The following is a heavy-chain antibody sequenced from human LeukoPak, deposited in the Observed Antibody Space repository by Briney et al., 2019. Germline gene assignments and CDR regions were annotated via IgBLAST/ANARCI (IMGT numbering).Heavy chain of an antibody. V-gene: IGHV5-51*01. J-gene: IGHJ3*02. Sequence: GESLKISCKGFGYSFTSYWIGWVRQMPGKGLEWMGIIYPGDSDTRYSPSFQGQVTISADKSISTAYLQWSSLKASDTAMYYCARTPPYSGSATGAFDIWGQGTMVTVSS. CDR3: ARTPPYSGSATGAFDI. D-gene: IGHD1-26*01. CDR2: IYPGDSDT. CDR1: GYSFTSYW.